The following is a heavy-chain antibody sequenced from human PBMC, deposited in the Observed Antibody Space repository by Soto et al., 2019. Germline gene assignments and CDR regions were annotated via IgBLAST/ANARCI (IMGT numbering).Heavy chain of an antibody. CDR2: TKNKANSYTT. Sequence: LRLSCAASGFTFSDRYMDWVRQAPGKGLEWVGRTKNKANSYTTEYAASVKGRFTISRDDSRNSVYLQMNSLKTDDTAVYYCTIEGAYPGPDFDYWGQGTLVTVSS. J-gene: IGHJ4*02. CDR3: TIEGAYPGPDFDY. CDR1: GFTFSDRY. V-gene: IGHV3-72*01. D-gene: IGHD3-16*01.